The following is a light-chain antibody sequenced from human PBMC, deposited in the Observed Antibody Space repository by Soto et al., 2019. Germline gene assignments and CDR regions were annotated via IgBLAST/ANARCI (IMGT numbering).Light chain of an antibody. Sequence: DIVMTQSPLSLPVTPGEPASISCRSSQSLLHSNGYNYLDWYLQKPGQSPQLLIYLGSNRASGVPDRFSGSGSGTEFTLKISRVEAEDAGVYYCMQALKPPLTFGGGTKVDIK. V-gene: IGKV2-28*01. CDR3: MQALKPPLT. CDR1: QSLLHSNGYNY. J-gene: IGKJ4*01. CDR2: LGS.